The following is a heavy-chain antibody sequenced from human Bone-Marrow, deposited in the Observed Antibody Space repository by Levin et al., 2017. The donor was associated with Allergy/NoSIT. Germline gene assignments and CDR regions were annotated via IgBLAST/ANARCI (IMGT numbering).Heavy chain of an antibody. Sequence: GESLKISCAASGFTFSNAWMSWVRQVPGEGLEWVGRIKSLTDGGTTDYSGPVEGRFTISRDDSKNTLYLQMNSLKTEDTAIYYCFTDRTFSPVDDWGQGTLVTVSS. J-gene: IGHJ4*02. V-gene: IGHV3-15*01. CDR3: FTDRTFSPVDD. CDR1: GFTFSNAW. CDR2: IKSLTDGGTT.